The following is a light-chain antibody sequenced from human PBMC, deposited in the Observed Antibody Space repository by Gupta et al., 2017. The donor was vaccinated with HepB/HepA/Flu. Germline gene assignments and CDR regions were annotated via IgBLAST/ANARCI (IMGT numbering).Light chain of an antibody. V-gene: IGKV3-11*01. CDR1: QSVSSY. CDR2: DAS. J-gene: IGKJ4*01. Sequence: EIVLTQPPATRLLSPGERATLSCRASQSVSSYLAWYQQKPGQAPRLPIYDASNRATGIPARFSGSGSGTDFTLTISSLEPEDFAVYYCQQRSNWPLTFGGGTKVEIK. CDR3: QQRSNWPLT.